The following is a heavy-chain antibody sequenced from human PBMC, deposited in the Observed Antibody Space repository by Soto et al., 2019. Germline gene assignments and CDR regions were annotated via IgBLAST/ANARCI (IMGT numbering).Heavy chain of an antibody. CDR1: GFSFTDYG. J-gene: IGHJ4*02. V-gene: IGHV3-23*01. D-gene: IGHD3-3*01. CDR3: AKSHPSFVTIFGVDY. CDR2: ITGSGGTT. Sequence: EVQLLESGGGLVQPGGSLRLSCAASGFSFTDYGMSWVRQAPGKGLEWVSTITGSGGTTYYADSVKGRVTISRDNLEHTLYLEMNSLRADDSAVYYCAKSHPSFVTIFGVDYWGQGTLVIVSS.